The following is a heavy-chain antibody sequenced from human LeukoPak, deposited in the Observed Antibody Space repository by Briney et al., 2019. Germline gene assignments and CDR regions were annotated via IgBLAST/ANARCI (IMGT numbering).Heavy chain of an antibody. D-gene: IGHD2-15*01. CDR3: ARCGSGGSCYSFDWFDP. CDR2: INPNSGGT. J-gene: IGHJ5*02. Sequence: ASVKVSCKASGYTFTGYYMHWLRQAPGQGLEWMGWINPNSGGTNYAQKFQGRVTMTRDTSISTAYMELSRLRSDDTAVYYCARCGSGGSCYSFDWFDPWGQGTLVTVSS. V-gene: IGHV1-2*02. CDR1: GYTFTGYY.